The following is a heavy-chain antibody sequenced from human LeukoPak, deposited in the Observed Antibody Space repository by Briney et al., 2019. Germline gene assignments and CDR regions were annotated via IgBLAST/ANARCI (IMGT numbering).Heavy chain of an antibody. V-gene: IGHV3-15*01. CDR3: TTLGLDP. CDR1: GFTFSNAW. Sequence: GGSLRLSCVASGFTFSNAWMSWVRQAPEKGLEWVGRIKSKTGGGTIEYAAPVKGRFTISRDDSKNMVYLQMNSLKTEDTAVYYCTTLGLDPWGQGTLVSVSS. CDR2: IKSKTGGGTI. D-gene: IGHD3-16*01. J-gene: IGHJ5*02.